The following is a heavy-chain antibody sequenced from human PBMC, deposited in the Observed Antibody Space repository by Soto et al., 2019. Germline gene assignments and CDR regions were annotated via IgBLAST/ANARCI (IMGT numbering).Heavy chain of an antibody. D-gene: IGHD1-1*01. J-gene: IGHJ4*02. V-gene: IGHV3-23*01. CDR2: ISGSGGST. CDR1: GFTFSSYA. Sequence: GGSLRLSCSASGFTFSSYAMSWVRQAPGKGLEWVSAISGSGGSTYYADSVKGRFTISRDNSKNTLYLQMNSLRAEDTAVYYCAKRTTGPSHGIFDYWGQGTLVTVS. CDR3: AKRTTGPSHGIFDY.